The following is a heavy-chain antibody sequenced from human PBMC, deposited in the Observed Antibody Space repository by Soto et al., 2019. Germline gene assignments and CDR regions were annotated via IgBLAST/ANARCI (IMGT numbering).Heavy chain of an antibody. CDR2: INAGNGNT. Sequence: ASVKVSCKASGYTFTSYAMHWVRQAPGQRLEWMGWINAGNGNTKYSQKFQGRVTITRDTSASTAYMERSSLRSEDTAVYYCARDESTYYDFWSGYDYYYYGMDVWGQGTTVTVSS. V-gene: IGHV1-3*01. J-gene: IGHJ6*02. CDR1: GYTFTSYA. CDR3: ARDESTYYDFWSGYDYYYYGMDV. D-gene: IGHD3-3*01.